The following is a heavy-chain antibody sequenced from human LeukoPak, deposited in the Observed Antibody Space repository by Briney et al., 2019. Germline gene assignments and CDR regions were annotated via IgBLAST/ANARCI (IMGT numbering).Heavy chain of an antibody. J-gene: IGHJ4*02. CDR3: ARRSGVLDSRDSRYYFDH. Sequence: SETLSLTCIVSGGSISSHYWSWNRQPPGKGLEYIGYIYYSGSTDYNPSLKSRVTISLDTSKNQFSLNLTSVTAADTAVYYCARRSGVLDSRDSRYYFDHWGQGTLVTVSS. CDR1: GGSISSHY. D-gene: IGHD3-22*01. CDR2: IYYSGST. V-gene: IGHV4-59*11.